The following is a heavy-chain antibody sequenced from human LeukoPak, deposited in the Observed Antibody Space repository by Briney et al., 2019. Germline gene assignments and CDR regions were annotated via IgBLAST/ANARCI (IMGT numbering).Heavy chain of an antibody. D-gene: IGHD3-10*01. Sequence: GGSLRLSCTSSGFTFGDYAMSWFRQAPGKGLEGVSFIRTKASGGAIDYAASVKGRFVISRDDSNSIVYLQMSSLKTEVTAVYYCARGSYQFDYWGQGTLVTVSS. CDR3: ARGSYQFDY. CDR2: IRTKASGGAI. J-gene: IGHJ4*02. V-gene: IGHV3-49*03. CDR1: GFTFGDYA.